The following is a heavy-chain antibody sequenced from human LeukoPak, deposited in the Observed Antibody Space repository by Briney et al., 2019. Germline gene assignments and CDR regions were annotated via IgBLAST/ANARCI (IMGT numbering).Heavy chain of an antibody. Sequence: KPSETLSLTCTDSRGSISSYFWSWIRQPPGKGLAWIEYIYYSGSTNYNPSLKSRVTISVDTSKNQFSLKLSSVTAADTAVYYCARVFPSAMVRGVDVGWFDPWGQGTLVTVSS. J-gene: IGHJ5*02. V-gene: IGHV4-59*01. CDR3: ARVFPSAMVRGVDVGWFDP. CDR2: IYYSGST. CDR1: RGSISSYF. D-gene: IGHD3-10*01.